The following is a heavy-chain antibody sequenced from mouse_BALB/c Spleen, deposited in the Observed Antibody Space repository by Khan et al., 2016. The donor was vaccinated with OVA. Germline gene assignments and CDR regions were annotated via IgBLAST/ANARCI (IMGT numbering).Heavy chain of an antibody. Sequence: VQLQQSGAELAKPGASVKMSCKASGYTFTSFWMHWVKQRPGQGLEWIGYINPTSGYPDYNEKFKDRATLSADKSSSTAYIQLTSLTSEDSAVYICTGDRIDYWGQGTTLTVSS. CDR2: INPTSGYP. CDR3: TGDRIDY. CDR1: GYTFTSFW. J-gene: IGHJ2*01. V-gene: IGHV1-7*01.